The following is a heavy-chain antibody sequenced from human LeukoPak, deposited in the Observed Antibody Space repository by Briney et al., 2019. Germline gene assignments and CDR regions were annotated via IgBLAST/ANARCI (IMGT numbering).Heavy chain of an antibody. Sequence: GGSLRLSCAASGFTFGSYSMNWVRQAPGKGLEWVSYISNSSSTIYYADSVKGRFTISRDNSKNTLYLQMNSLRAEDTAVYYCAKDRTPYSSSSNALHWGQGTLVTVSS. CDR1: GFTFGSYS. CDR3: AKDRTPYSSSSNALH. D-gene: IGHD6-6*01. J-gene: IGHJ4*02. V-gene: IGHV3-48*01. CDR2: ISNSSSTI.